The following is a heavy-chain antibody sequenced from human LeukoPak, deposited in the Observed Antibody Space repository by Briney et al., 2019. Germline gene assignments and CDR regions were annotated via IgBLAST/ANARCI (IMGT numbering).Heavy chain of an antibody. Sequence: GRSLRLSCAASGFTFDDYAMHWVRQAPGKGLEWVSGISWNSGSIGYADSVKGRFTISRDNAKNSLYLQMNSLRAEDTALYYCVKAHSSGWATIDYWGQGTLVTVSS. CDR2: ISWNSGSI. V-gene: IGHV3-9*01. CDR3: VKAHSSGWATIDY. J-gene: IGHJ4*02. D-gene: IGHD6-19*01. CDR1: GFTFDDYA.